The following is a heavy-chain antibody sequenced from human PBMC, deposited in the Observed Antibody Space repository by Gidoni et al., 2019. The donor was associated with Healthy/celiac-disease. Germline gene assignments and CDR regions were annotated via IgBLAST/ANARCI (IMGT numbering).Heavy chain of an antibody. CDR2: INHSGST. CDR3: ARRPYSNSTFGWFDP. V-gene: IGHV4-34*01. CDR1: GGSLSGYY. J-gene: IGHJ5*02. D-gene: IGHD4-4*01. Sequence: QVQLQQWGAGLLKPSETLSLTCAVYGGSLSGYYWSWIRQPPGKGLEWIGEINHSGSTNYNPSLKSRVTISVDTSKNQFSLKLSSVTAADTAVYYCARRPYSNSTFGWFDPWGQGTLVTVSS.